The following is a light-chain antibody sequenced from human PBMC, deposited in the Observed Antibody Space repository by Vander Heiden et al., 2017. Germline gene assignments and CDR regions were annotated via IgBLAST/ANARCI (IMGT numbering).Light chain of an antibody. Sequence: AIRMTQSPSSLSASTGDRVTITCRASQGISSYLAWYQQKPGKAPKLLIYAASTLQSGVPARFSGSGSGTDFTLTISCLQSEDFATYYCQQYYSYPLNLGGGTKVEIK. CDR3: QQYYSYPLN. V-gene: IGKV1-8*01. CDR1: QGISSY. CDR2: AAS. J-gene: IGKJ4*01.